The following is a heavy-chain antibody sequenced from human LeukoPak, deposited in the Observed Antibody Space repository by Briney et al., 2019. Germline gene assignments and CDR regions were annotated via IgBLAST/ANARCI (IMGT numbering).Heavy chain of an antibody. CDR2: ISNSGGST. Sequence: GGSLRLSCAASGFTFSSYAMHWVRQAPGKGLEYVSAISNSGGSTYYANSVKGRFIISRDNSKNTLYLQMGSLRAEDMAVYYCARESASSAWLFDYWGQGTPVTVSS. V-gene: IGHV3-64*01. CDR3: ARESASSAWLFDY. D-gene: IGHD6-19*01. CDR1: GFTFSSYA. J-gene: IGHJ4*02.